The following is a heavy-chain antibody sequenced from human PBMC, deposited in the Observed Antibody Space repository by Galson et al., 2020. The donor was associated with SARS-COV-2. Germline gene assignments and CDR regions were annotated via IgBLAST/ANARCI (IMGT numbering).Heavy chain of an antibody. V-gene: IGHV1-69*13. CDR2: IIPIFGTA. J-gene: IGHJ4*02. Sequence: SVKVSCKASGGTFSSYAISWVRQAPGQGLEWMGGIIPIFGTANYAQKFQGRVTITADESTSTAYMELSSLRSEDTAVYYCAREFGGSSGWRQIDYWGQGTLVTVSS. CDR1: GGTFSSYA. D-gene: IGHD6-19*01. CDR3: AREFGGSSGWRQIDY.